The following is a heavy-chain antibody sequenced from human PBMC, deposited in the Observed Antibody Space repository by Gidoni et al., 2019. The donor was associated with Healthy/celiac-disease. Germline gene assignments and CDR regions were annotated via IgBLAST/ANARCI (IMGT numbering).Heavy chain of an antibody. Sequence: QVQLQQWGAGLLKPSETLSLTCAVYGGSFSGYYWRWIRQPPGKGLEWSGEINHSGSTNYNPSLKSRVTISVDTSKNQFSLKLSSVTAADTAVYYCARGPRIAAAGSDYYYYGMDVWGQGTTVTVSS. V-gene: IGHV4-34*01. CDR2: INHSGST. CDR1: GGSFSGYY. CDR3: ARGPRIAAAGSDYYYYGMDV. J-gene: IGHJ6*02. D-gene: IGHD6-13*01.